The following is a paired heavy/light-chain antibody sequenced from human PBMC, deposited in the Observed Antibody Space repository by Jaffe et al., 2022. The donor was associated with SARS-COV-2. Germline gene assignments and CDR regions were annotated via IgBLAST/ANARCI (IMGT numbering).Light chain of an antibody. J-gene: IGKJ4*01. V-gene: IGKV1D-13*01. Sequence: AIQLTQSPSSLSASVGDRVTITCRASQGISSALAWYQQKPGKAPKLLIYDASSLESGVPSRFSGSGSGTDFTLTISSLQPEDFATYYCQQFNNYPHRLTFGGGTKVEIK. CDR3: QQFNNYPHRLT. CDR2: DAS. CDR1: QGISSA.
Heavy chain of an antibody. CDR1: GFTFSSYA. V-gene: IGHV3-23*01. CDR3: AKRVKYSSSSRGLTPYYFDY. CDR2: ISGSGGST. D-gene: IGHD6-6*01. Sequence: EVQLLESGGGLVQPGGSLRLSCAASGFTFSSYAMSWVRQAPGKGLEWVSAISGSGGSTYYADSVKGRFTISRDNSKNTLYLQMNSLRAEDTAVYYCAKRVKYSSSSRGLTPYYFDYWGQGTLVTVSS. J-gene: IGHJ4*02.